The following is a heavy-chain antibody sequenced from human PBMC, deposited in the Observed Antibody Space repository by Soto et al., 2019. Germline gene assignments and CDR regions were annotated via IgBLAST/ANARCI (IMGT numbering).Heavy chain of an antibody. J-gene: IGHJ6*02. V-gene: IGHV1-2*02. CDR1: GYTFTGYY. Sequence: GASVKVSCKASGYTFTGYYMHWVRQAPGQGLEWMGWINPNSGGTNYAQKFQGRVTMTRDTSISTAYMELSSLTSDDTAVYYCARDYFYGMDVWGQGTTVTVSS. CDR3: ARDYFYGMDV. CDR2: INPNSGGT.